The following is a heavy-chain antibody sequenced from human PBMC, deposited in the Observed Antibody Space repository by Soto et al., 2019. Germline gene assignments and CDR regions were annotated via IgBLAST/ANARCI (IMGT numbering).Heavy chain of an antibody. V-gene: IGHV3-21*01. CDR3: ARGEDLMDMDV. J-gene: IGHJ6*02. CDR2: ISSSSSYI. D-gene: IGHD2-15*01. Sequence: EVQLVESGGGLVKPGGSLRLSCAASGFTFSSYSMNWVRQAPGKGLEWVSSISSSSSYIYYADSVKGRFTNSRDNAKNSLYLQMNSLRAEDTAVDYCARGEDLMDMDVWGQGTTVTVSS. CDR1: GFTFSSYS.